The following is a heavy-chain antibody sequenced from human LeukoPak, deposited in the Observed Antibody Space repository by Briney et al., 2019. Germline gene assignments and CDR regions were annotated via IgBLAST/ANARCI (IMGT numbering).Heavy chain of an antibody. J-gene: IGHJ4*02. V-gene: IGHV3-23*01. D-gene: IGHD6-19*01. CDR2: FCALGGST. Sequence: GGSLRLSCAASGFTFSSYAMSWVRQAPGKGLEGVSAFCALGGSTYYPHSVQRPFPISRDNSKNTLYLQMNSLRAEDTAVYYCAKDIDSSGRGDYFDYWGQGTLVTVSS. CDR3: AKDIDSSGRGDYFDY. CDR1: GFTFSSYA.